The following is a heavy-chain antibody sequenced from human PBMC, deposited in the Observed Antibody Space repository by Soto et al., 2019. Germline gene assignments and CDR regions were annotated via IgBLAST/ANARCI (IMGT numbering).Heavy chain of an antibody. J-gene: IGHJ4*02. CDR3: AKPHREGYSTAFFHH. CDR2: ISGSGGGT. D-gene: IGHD4-4*01. Sequence: EVQLMESGGGLEQPGGSLRLSCVASGFTFNNFAMSWVRQAPGKGLEWVSGISGSGGGTYYADSVKGRFTISRDNSKNTVYLQMNSLRAEDTAVYYCAKPHREGYSTAFFHHWGQGTLVTVSS. CDR1: GFTFNNFA. V-gene: IGHV3-23*01.